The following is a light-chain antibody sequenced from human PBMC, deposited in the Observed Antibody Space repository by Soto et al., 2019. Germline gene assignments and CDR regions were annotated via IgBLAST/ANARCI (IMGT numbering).Light chain of an antibody. CDR2: AAS. V-gene: IGKV1-39*01. CDR1: QSISSY. Sequence: DIQMTQSTSSLSASVGDRVTITCRASQSISSYLNWYQQKPGKAPKLLIYAASSLQSGVPSRFSGSGSGTDFTLTISSLQPEDFATYYCQHTKIFPLPFGRVANVAIK. CDR3: QHTKIFPLP. J-gene: IGKJ1*01.